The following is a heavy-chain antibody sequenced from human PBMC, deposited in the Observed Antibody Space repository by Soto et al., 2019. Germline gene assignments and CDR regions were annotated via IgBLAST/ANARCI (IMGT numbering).Heavy chain of an antibody. D-gene: IGHD6-19*01. CDR2: SNWDGDDT. Sequence: EVHLVESGGRMVRPGESMRLSCADSGFNFEEYGMTWVRQAPGKGLEWVAGSNWDGDDTGYADSVQGRFTISRDNAKKFLYLQMNSLRVEDTALYYCARGDRAVAVSSDYCGQGTLVTVSS. CDR1: GFNFEEYG. J-gene: IGHJ4*02. V-gene: IGHV3-20*04. CDR3: ARGDRAVAVSSDY.